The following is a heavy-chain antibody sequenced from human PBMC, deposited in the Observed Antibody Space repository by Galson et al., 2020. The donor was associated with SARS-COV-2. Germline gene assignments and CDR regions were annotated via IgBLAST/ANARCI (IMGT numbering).Heavy chain of an antibody. Sequence: GGSLRLSCAASGFTFSSYWMSWVRQAPGKGLEWVANIKQDGSEKYYVDSVKGRFTISRDNAKNSLYLQMNSLRAEDTAVYYCARDLAQRFGRNYYYGMDVWGQGTTVTVSS. V-gene: IGHV3-7*01. CDR2: IKQDGSEK. CDR1: GFTFSSYW. D-gene: IGHD3-10*01. J-gene: IGHJ6*02. CDR3: ARDLAQRFGRNYYYGMDV.